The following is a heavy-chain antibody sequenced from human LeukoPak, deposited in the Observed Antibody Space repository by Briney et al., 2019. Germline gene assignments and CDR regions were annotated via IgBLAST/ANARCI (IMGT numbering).Heavy chain of an antibody. J-gene: IGHJ4*02. Sequence: GSSVKVSCTASGGXFSSYAMSWVRQAPGQGLEWMGRIIPILGIANYAQKFQGRVTITADKSTSTAYMELSSLRSEDTAVYYCARVAAAPFWGQGTLVTVSS. CDR3: ARVAAAPF. CDR1: GGXFSSYA. V-gene: IGHV1-69*04. D-gene: IGHD6-13*01. CDR2: IIPILGIA.